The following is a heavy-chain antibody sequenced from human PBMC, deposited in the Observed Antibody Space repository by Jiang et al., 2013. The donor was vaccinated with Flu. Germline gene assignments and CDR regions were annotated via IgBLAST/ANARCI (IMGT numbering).Heavy chain of an antibody. D-gene: IGHD6-19*01. J-gene: IGHJ4*02. CDR1: GFSLRTSGVG. V-gene: IGHV2-5*02. Sequence: KPTQTLTLTCTFSGFSLRTSGVGVGWIRQSPGKAPEGLALIYWDDDKRYSPSLKNRLTIAKDTSKNQVVLTMTNMDPVDTATYYCARLRIAVAPTPFFDYWGQGTLVTVSS. CDR3: ARLRIAVAPTPFFDY. CDR2: IYWDDDK.